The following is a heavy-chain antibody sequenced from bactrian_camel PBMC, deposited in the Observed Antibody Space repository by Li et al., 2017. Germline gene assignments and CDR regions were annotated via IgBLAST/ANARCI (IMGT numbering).Heavy chain of an antibody. J-gene: IGHJ4*01. CDR3: ATIPFRPCDSRTVVIPY. V-gene: IGHV3S1*01. CDR1: GLTYAGYC. D-gene: IGHD6*01. CDR2: IDSQGNI. Sequence: HVQLVESGGGSVQAGGSLRLSCTASGLTYAGYCMAWLRQPPGREREGVAAIDSQGNISYEDTVKGRFTISLDNAKNTLYLQMDNLKTDDTAMYFCATIPFRPCDSRTVVIPYGGQGTQVTVS.